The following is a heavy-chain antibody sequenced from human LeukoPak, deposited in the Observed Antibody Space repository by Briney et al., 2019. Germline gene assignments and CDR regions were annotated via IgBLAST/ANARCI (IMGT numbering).Heavy chain of an antibody. D-gene: IGHD3-22*01. CDR2: IYYGGST. Sequence: SETLSLTCTVSGGSISGYHWSWIRQPPGKGLEWIGYIYYGGSTNYNPSLKSRVTISLDTSKNQFSLKLNSVTAADTAVYYCARGSFDTSDYNYIGFDYWGQGTLVTVSS. CDR3: ARGSFDTSDYNYIGFDY. V-gene: IGHV4-59*08. J-gene: IGHJ4*02. CDR1: GGSISGYH.